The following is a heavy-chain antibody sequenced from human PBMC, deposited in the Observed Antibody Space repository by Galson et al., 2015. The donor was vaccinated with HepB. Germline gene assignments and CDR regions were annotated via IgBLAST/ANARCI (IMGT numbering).Heavy chain of an antibody. D-gene: IGHD3-22*01. J-gene: IGHJ4*02. CDR3: ARGQFHGLGRWLLLSDY. V-gene: IGHV3-30-3*01. CDR1: GFTFSSYA. Sequence: SLRLSCAASGFTFSSYAMHWVRQAPGKGLEWVAVISYDGSNKYYADSVKGRFTISRDNSKNTLYLQMNSLRAEDTAVYYCARGQFHGLGRWLLLSDYWGQGTLVTVSS. CDR2: ISYDGSNK.